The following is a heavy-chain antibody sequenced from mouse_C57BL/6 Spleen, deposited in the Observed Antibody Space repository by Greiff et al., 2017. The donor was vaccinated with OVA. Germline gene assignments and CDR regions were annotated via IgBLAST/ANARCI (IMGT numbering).Heavy chain of an antibody. CDR3: AKKGDDGYYLYFDY. D-gene: IGHD2-3*01. CDR1: GYTFTSYW. Sequence: QVQLQQPGAELVKPGASVKLSCKASGYTFTSYWMHWVKQRPGQGLEWIGMIHPNSGSTNYNEKFKSKATLTVDKSSSTAYMQRSSLTSEDSAVDYCAKKGDDGYYLYFDYWGQGTTLTVSS. V-gene: IGHV1-64*01. J-gene: IGHJ2*01. CDR2: IHPNSGST.